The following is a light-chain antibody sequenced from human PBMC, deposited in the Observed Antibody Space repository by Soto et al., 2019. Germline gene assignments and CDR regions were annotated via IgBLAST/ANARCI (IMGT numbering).Light chain of an antibody. CDR2: AVN. CDR1: SSDVGGYNY. Sequence: QSALTQPRSVSGSPGRSVTISCTGTSSDVGGYNYVSWYQQHPGKAPKLVIYAVNKRPSGVPDRFSGSKSGNTASLTISGLQAEDEADYYCSSFAGYYSLVFGGGTKLTVL. CDR3: SSFAGYYSLV. V-gene: IGLV2-11*01. J-gene: IGLJ2*01.